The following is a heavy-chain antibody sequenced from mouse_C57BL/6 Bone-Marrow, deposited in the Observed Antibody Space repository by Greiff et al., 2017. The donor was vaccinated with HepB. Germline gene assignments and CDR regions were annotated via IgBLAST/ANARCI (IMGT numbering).Heavy chain of an antibody. CDR3: ATRFVTTVVAYWYFDV. V-gene: IGHV1-74*01. D-gene: IGHD1-1*01. Sequence: QVQLQQPGAELVKPGASVKVSCKASGYTFTSYWMHWVKQRPGQGLEWIGRIHPSDSETNYNQKFKGKATLTVDKSSSAAYMQLSSLTSEDSAVYYCATRFVTTVVAYWYFDVWGTGTTVTVSS. CDR1: GYTFTSYW. CDR2: IHPSDSET. J-gene: IGHJ1*03.